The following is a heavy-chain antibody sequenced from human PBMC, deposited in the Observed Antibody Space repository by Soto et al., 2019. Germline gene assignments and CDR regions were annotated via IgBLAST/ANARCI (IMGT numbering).Heavy chain of an antibody. CDR3: ARDLRIVVGTAGGAKYYYYYGMDV. CDR1: GFTFSSYA. J-gene: IGHJ6*02. V-gene: IGHV3-30-3*01. CDR2: ISYDGSNK. D-gene: IGHD2-21*02. Sequence: QVQLVESGGGVVQPGRSLRLSCAASGFTFSSYAMHWVRQAPGEGLEWVAVISYDGSNKYYADSVKGRFTISRDNSKDRLYLQMSSLGAEDTAVYYCARDLRIVVGTAGGAKYYYYYGMDVWGQGTTVTVSS.